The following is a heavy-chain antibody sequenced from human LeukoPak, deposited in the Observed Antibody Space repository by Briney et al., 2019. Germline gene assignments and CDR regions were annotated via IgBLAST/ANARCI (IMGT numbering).Heavy chain of an antibody. CDR1: GFTFSSYG. V-gene: IGHV3-30*02. Sequence: GGSLRLSCAASGFTFSSYGMHWVRQAPGKGLEWVAFIRSDASNKYYPDSVKGRFTISRDNSKNTLYLQMNSLRAEDTAVYYCAKGEVVVVVAATLRTFFQHWGQGTLVTVSS. CDR2: IRSDASNK. CDR3: AKGEVVVVVAATLRTFFQH. J-gene: IGHJ1*01. D-gene: IGHD2-15*01.